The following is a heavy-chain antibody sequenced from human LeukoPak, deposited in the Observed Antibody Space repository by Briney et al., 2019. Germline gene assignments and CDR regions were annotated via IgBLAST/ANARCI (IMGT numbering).Heavy chain of an antibody. V-gene: IGHV3-30*04. D-gene: IGHD6-13*01. Sequence: GGSLRLSCAASGFTFSSYVMHWVRQAPGKGLEWVAIISYDGSNEYYADSVKGRFTISRDNSKNTLYLQMNSLRAADTAVYYCARDSIRAAGFVYWGQGTLVTVSS. CDR3: ARDSIRAAGFVY. CDR2: ISYDGSNE. J-gene: IGHJ4*02. CDR1: GFTFSSYV.